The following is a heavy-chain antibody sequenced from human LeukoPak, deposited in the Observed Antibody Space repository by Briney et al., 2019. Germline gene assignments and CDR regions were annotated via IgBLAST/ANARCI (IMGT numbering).Heavy chain of an antibody. V-gene: IGHV1-18*01. CDR2: IRAYNGNT. CDR1: GYTFTSYG. J-gene: IGHJ4*02. CDR3: ARAPAVLRFLVAHPTFVDY. Sequence: ASAKVSCKASGYTFTSYGISWVRQAPGQGLEWMGWIRAYNGNTNYAQKLQGRVTMTTDTSTSTAYMELRSLRSDDTAVYYCARAPAVLRFLVAHPTFVDYWGQGTLVTVSS. D-gene: IGHD3-3*01.